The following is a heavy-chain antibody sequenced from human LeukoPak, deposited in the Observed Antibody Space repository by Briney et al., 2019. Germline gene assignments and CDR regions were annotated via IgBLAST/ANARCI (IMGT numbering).Heavy chain of an antibody. CDR3: ATEGDYGVPFVH. V-gene: IGHV4-4*02. J-gene: IGHJ4*02. D-gene: IGHD4-17*01. CDR2: IYQSEST. Sequence: SETLSLTCAVSVGSVSSNNWWSWVRQPPGKGLEWIGGIYQSESTTYSPSLKSRVTISGDKSKNQFSLKLSSVTAADTAIYYCATEGDYGVPFVHWGQGILVTVSS. CDR1: VGSVSSNNW.